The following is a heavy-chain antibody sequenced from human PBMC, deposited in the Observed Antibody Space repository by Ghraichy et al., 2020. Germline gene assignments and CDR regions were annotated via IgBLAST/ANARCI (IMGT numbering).Heavy chain of an antibody. Sequence: GGSLRLSCAASGFTFSDYYMTWIRQAPGKGLEWVSYISSSSSYTNYADSVKGRFTISRDNAKNSLYLQMNSLRAEDTAVYYCARVYYGSGGGMDVWGQGTTVTVSS. CDR2: ISSSSSYT. V-gene: IGHV3-11*06. CDR3: ARVYYGSGGGMDV. CDR1: GFTFSDYY. D-gene: IGHD3-10*01. J-gene: IGHJ6*02.